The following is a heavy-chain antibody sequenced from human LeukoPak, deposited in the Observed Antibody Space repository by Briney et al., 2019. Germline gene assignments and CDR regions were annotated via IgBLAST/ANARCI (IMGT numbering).Heavy chain of an antibody. Sequence: SGGSLRLSCAASGFTFSDYYMSWIRQAPGKGLEWVSYISSSGSTIYYADSVKGRFTISRDNAKNSLYLQMNSLRAEDTAVYYCAREGTQTYYYDSSGYYYGYWDQGTLVTVSS. V-gene: IGHV3-11*04. CDR2: ISSSGSTI. CDR3: AREGTQTYYYDSSGYYYGY. D-gene: IGHD3-22*01. J-gene: IGHJ4*02. CDR1: GFTFSDYY.